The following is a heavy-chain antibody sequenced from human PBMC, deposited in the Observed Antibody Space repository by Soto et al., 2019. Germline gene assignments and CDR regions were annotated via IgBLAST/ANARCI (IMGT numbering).Heavy chain of an antibody. CDR3: EATRTNCNSDY. J-gene: IGHJ4*02. CDR1: GYRFTSYW. V-gene: IGHV5-51*01. D-gene: IGHD2-8*01. CDR2: IYPGDSDT. Sequence: PGESLKLSGKGSGYRFTSYWIGWVRQMPGKGLEWMGIIYPGDSDTRYSPSFQGQVTISADKSISTAYLQWSSLKASDTAMYDCEATRTNCNSDYWGQGNLVTVVS.